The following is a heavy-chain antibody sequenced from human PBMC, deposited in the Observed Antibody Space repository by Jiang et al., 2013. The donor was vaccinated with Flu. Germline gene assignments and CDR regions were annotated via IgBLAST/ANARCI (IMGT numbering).Heavy chain of an antibody. CDR2: LYAAGNI. CDR3: VRDKAYTYGYAWYFDV. J-gene: IGHJ2*01. D-gene: IGHD5-18*01. Sequence: QLVESGGGLIQPGGSLRLSCAASGFTVSSSYMSWVRQAPGKGLEWVSVLYAAGNIFYADSVRGRFTISRDNSKNTLYLQLDSLRAEDTAVYYCVRDKAYTYGYAWYFDVWGRGTLVTVSS. CDR1: GFTVSSSY. V-gene: IGHV3-53*01.